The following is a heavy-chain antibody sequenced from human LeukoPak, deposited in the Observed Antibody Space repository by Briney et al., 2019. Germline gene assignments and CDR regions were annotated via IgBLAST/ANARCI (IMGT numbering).Heavy chain of an antibody. CDR1: GFTFSSYS. V-gene: IGHV3-21*01. J-gene: IGHJ4*02. Sequence: GGSLRLSSAASGFTFSSYSMNWVRQAPGKGLEWVSSISSSSSYIYYGDSVKGRFTISRDNAKNSLYLQMNSLRAEDTAVYYCARDGYNYFDYWGQGTLVTVSS. CDR3: ARDGYNYFDY. D-gene: IGHD5-24*01. CDR2: ISSSSSYI.